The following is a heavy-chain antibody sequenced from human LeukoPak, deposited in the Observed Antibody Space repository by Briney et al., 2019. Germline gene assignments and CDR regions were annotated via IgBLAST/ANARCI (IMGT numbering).Heavy chain of an antibody. V-gene: IGHV1-8*01. CDR3: ARPYSSSWFFDY. CDR1: GYTFTSYD. J-gene: IGHJ4*02. CDR2: MNPNSGNT. Sequence: ASVKVSCNASGYTFTSYDLNWVRQATGQGLEWMGWMNPNSGNTGYAQKFQGRVTLTRDTSTSTAYMELSSLRSEDTAVYYCARPYSSSWFFDYWGQGTLVTVSS. D-gene: IGHD6-13*01.